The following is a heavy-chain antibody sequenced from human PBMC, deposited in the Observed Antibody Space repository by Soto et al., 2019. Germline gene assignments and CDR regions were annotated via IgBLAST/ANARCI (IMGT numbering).Heavy chain of an antibody. J-gene: IGHJ4*02. CDR2: IWYDGSNK. CDR3: ARDPNHRPFYTAMVTLDY. Sequence: PGGSLRLSCAASGFTFSSYGMRWVRQAPGKGLEWVAVIWYDGSNKYYADSVKGRFTISRDNSKNTLYLQMNSLRAEDTAVYYCARDPNHRPFYTAMVTLDYWGQGTLVTVSS. V-gene: IGHV3-33*01. CDR1: GFTFSSYG. D-gene: IGHD5-18*01.